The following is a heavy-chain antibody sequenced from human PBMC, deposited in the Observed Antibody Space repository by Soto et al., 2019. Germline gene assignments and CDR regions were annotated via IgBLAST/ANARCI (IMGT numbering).Heavy chain of an antibody. D-gene: IGHD1-26*01. V-gene: IGHV3-30-3*01. CDR3: AGERLTRSYPPGYFDY. CDR2: ISYDGSNK. J-gene: IGHJ4*02. Sequence: QVQLVESGGGVVQPGRSLRLSCAASGFTFSSYAMHWVRQAPGKGLEWVAVISYDGSNKYYADSVKGRFTISRDNSKNTLYLQMNSLRAEDTAVYYCAGERLTRSYPPGYFDYWGQGTLVTVSS. CDR1: GFTFSSYA.